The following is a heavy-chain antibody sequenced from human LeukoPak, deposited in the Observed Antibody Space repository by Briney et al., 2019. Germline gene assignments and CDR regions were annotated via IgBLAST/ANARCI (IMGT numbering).Heavy chain of an antibody. CDR1: EFTFSSYT. V-gene: IGHV3-48*02. D-gene: IGHD3-22*01. CDR2: ISSSSTTI. Sequence: GGSLRLSCAASEFTFSSYTMNWVRQAPGKGLEWVSFISSSSTTIYYVDSVKGRFTISRDNAKNSLYLQMNSLRDEDTAVYYCARGVRIATMIVVITHDAFDIWGQGTMVTVSS. CDR3: ARGVRIATMIVVITHDAFDI. J-gene: IGHJ3*02.